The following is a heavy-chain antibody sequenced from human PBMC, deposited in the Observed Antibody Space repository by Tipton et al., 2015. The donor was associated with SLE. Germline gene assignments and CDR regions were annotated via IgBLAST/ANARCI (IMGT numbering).Heavy chain of an antibody. D-gene: IGHD3-10*01. CDR1: GITFTNAW. CDR3: THRANDAFNF. Sequence: GSLRLSCAVSGITFTNAWMSWVRQAPGKGLEWVGRIKSNPDGGTTDYAAPVKGRFTISRDDLKNTLYLQLNSLKAEDTAVYYCTHRANDAFNFWGQGTLVTVSS. CDR2: IKSNPDGGTT. J-gene: IGHJ3*01. V-gene: IGHV3-15*01.